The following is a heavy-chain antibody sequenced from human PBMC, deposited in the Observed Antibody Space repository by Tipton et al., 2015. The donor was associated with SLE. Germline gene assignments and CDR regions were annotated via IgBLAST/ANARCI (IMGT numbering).Heavy chain of an antibody. CDR1: GGSISSGSYY. CDR3: ASALWKGGDY. D-gene: IGHD1-1*01. V-gene: IGHV4-61*02. Sequence: TLSLTCTVSGGSISSGSYYWSWIRQPAGKGLEWIGRVYTSGSSNYNPSLRSRVTISVDTSKNQLSLKLSAVTAADTAVYYCASALWKGGDYWGQGTLVTVSS. CDR2: VYTSGSS. J-gene: IGHJ4*02.